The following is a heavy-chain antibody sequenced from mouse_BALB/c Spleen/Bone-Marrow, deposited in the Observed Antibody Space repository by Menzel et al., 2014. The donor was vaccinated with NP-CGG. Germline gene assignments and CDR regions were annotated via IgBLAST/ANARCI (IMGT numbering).Heavy chain of an antibody. CDR1: GYTFTAYV. Sequence: LVESGPELVKPGASVKMSCKASGYTFTAYVMHWVKQKPGQGLEWIGYINPYNDGTNYIEKFKGKATLTSDIPSSTAYMELSSLTSEDSAVYYCAREGWLLRFDCWGQGTTLTVSS. V-gene: IGHV1-14*01. D-gene: IGHD2-3*01. J-gene: IGHJ2*01. CDR3: AREGWLLRFDC. CDR2: INPYNDGT.